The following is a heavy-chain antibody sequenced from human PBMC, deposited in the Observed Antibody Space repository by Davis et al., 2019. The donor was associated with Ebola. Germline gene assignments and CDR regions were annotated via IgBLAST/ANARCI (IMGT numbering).Heavy chain of an antibody. CDR3: ARLSMATRQLLFDY. V-gene: IGHV4-39*07. D-gene: IGHD6-6*01. J-gene: IGHJ4*02. CDR2: IYYSGST. Sequence: PSETLSLTCTVSGGSISSSNYYWGWIRQPPGKGLEWIGSIYYSGSTYYNPPLKSRVTISVDTSKNQISLNLTSVTAADTAVYYCARLSMATRQLLFDYWGQGTLVTVSS. CDR1: GGSISSSNYY.